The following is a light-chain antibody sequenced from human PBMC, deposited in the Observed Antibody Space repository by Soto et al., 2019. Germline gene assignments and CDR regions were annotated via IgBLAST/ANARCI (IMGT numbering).Light chain of an antibody. CDR3: QKSYSTPPWT. Sequence: DIQMTESPSSLSASVGDRVTITCRASQSISSYLNWYQQKPGKAPKLLIYGASSLQSGVPSRFSGSGSGTDFTLTISSLQPEDFATYYCQKSYSTPPWTFGQGTKVDIK. V-gene: IGKV1-39*01. CDR2: GAS. CDR1: QSISSY. J-gene: IGKJ1*01.